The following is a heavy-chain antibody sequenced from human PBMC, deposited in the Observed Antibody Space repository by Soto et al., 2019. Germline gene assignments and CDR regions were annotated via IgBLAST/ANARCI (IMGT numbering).Heavy chain of an antibody. V-gene: IGHV3-11*01. CDR2: ISGSADTI. J-gene: IGHJ6*02. CDR3: ARAKAGYYYYGMDV. CDR1: GFTFSDYY. Sequence: QVQLVESGGGLVKPGGSLRLSCAASGFTFSDYYMNWIRQAPGKGLEWVSYISGSADTIYYADSVKGRFTISRENAKNSLYLQMNSLRAEDTAVYYCARAKAGYYYYGMDVWGQGTTVTVSS.